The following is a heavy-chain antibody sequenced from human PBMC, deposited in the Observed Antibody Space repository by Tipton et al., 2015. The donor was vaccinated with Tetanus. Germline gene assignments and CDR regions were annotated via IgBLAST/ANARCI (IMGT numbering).Heavy chain of an antibody. CDR1: GYTFSAHT. J-gene: IGHJ4*02. V-gene: IGHV3-21*01. CDR2: ISSTSRYI. Sequence: SLRLSCKASGYTFSAHTMHWVRQAPGKGLEWVSSISSTSRYINYADSVKGRFTISRDNAKNSLFLEMSSLRADDTAVYYCVSGSALDYWGQGTLITVSS. CDR3: VSGSALDY. D-gene: IGHD6-25*01.